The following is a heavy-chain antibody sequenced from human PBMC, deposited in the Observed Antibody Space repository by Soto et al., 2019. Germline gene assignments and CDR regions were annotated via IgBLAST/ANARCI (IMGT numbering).Heavy chain of an antibody. CDR1: GFTFSSYG. CDR3: AKDRYSGTYPTDFDY. D-gene: IGHD1-26*01. Sequence: PGGSLRLSSAGSGFTFSSYGIHWVRQAPGRGLEWVALISYDGGNEKYTESVKDRFTISRDDSHNVAYLQMSSLRTEDTAMYYCAKDRYSGTYPTDFDYWGQGSLVTVSS. J-gene: IGHJ4*02. CDR2: ISYDGGNE. V-gene: IGHV3-30*18.